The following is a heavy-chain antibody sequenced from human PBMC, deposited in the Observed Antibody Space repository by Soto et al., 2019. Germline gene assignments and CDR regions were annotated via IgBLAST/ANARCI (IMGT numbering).Heavy chain of an antibody. CDR2: INHSGTT. CDR3: ARSTAGGSETYYNSWFDP. CDR1: GGSFSGCY. V-gene: IGHV4-34*01. J-gene: IGHJ5*02. Sequence: ETLSLTGDVYGGSFSGCYWYWIRQPPGMGLEWIGEINHSGTTNTTPSLKSRVTISVDTSKNQFSMKVSSVTAADTAVYYCARSTAGGSETYYNSWFDPWGQGTLVTLS. D-gene: IGHD3-10*01.